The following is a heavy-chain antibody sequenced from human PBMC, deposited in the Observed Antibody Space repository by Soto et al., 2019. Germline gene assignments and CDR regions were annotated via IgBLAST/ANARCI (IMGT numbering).Heavy chain of an antibody. V-gene: IGHV4-59*12. D-gene: IGHD3-22*01. CDR2: IYYSGST. CDR3: ARGGVDYYDSSGYYFSPYYFDY. CDR1: GGSISSYY. J-gene: IGHJ4*02. Sequence: KPSETLSLTCTVSGGSISSYYWSWIRQPPGKGLEWIGYIYYSGSTNYNPSLKSRVTISVDTSKNQFSLKLSSVTAADTAVYYCARGGVDYYDSSGYYFSPYYFDYWGQGTLVTV.